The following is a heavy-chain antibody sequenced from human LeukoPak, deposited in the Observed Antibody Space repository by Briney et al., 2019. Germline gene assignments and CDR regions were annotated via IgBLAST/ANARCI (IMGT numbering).Heavy chain of an antibody. D-gene: IGHD5-24*01. CDR1: GYTFTGDY. CDR2: MNPDNGGT. J-gene: IGHJ4*02. V-gene: IGHV1-2*06. Sequence: GASVKVSCRASGYTFTGDYVHWVRQAPGQGLEWMGRMNPDNGGTDFAQRFQGRVTMTRDTCITTAYLEVSSLRSDGTAVYYCARGNGYFFDYWGQGTPVTVSS. CDR3: ARGNGYFFDY.